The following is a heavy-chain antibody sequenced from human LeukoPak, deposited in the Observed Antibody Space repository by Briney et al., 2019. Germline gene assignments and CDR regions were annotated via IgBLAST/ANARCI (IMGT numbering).Heavy chain of an antibody. Sequence: GGSLRLAWAASAFTFNRYWTNWVRQAPRGVREWVASIDGDGTKKYYVESVKGRFTISRDNAKKSVYLQMNSLRADDTAVYYCARAITVVDSYWGQGTLVTVSS. CDR2: IDGDGTKK. J-gene: IGHJ4*02. D-gene: IGHD2-2*01. V-gene: IGHV3-7*01. CDR3: ARAITVVDSY. CDR1: AFTFNRYW.